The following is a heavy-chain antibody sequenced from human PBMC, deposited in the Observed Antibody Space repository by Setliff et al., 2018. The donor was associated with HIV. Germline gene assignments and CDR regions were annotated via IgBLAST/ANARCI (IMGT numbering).Heavy chain of an antibody. V-gene: IGHV4-59*12. CDR1: GGSISSYC. CDR2: IFSSGST. D-gene: IGHD4-17*01. J-gene: IGHJ6*04. Sequence: PSETLSLTCTVSGGSISSYCWNWIRQSPGRGLEWIGFIFSSGSTKYNPSLKSRVTLSVDTSRNQFSLNLSSETAADTAIYYCARAGSGATVPGVWGKGTTVTVSS. CDR3: ARAGSGATVPGV.